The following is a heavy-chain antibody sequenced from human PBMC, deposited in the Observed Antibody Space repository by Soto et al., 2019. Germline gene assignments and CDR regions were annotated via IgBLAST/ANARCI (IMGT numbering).Heavy chain of an antibody. CDR3: ARDRLRLGELSLLGYFDY. CDR2: ISYDGSNK. D-gene: IGHD3-16*02. J-gene: IGHJ4*02. V-gene: IGHV3-30*04. CDR1: GFTFSRHT. Sequence: GGSLRLSCAASGFTFSRHTMHWVRQAPGNGLEWVASISYDGSNKYYADSVKGRFTISRDNSKNTLSVQMDSLRAEDTAVYYCARDRLRLGELSLLGYFDYWGQGTLVTVSS.